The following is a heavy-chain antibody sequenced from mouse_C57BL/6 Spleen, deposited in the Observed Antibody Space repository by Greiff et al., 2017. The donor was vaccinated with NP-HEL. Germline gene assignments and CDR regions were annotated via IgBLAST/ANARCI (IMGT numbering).Heavy chain of an antibody. CDR2: IYPSDSDT. Sequence: QVQLQQPGAELVRPGSSVKLSCKASGYTFTSYWMDWVKQRPGQGLEWIGNIYPSDSDTHYNQKFKDKATLTVDKSSSTAYMQLSSLTTEDAAVYYCARPLYDGYRGFAYWGQGTLVTVSA. J-gene: IGHJ3*01. V-gene: IGHV1-61*01. CDR1: GYTFTSYW. D-gene: IGHD2-3*01. CDR3: ARPLYDGYRGFAY.